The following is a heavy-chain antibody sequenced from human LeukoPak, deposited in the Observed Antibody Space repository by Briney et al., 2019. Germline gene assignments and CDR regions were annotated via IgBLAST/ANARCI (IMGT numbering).Heavy chain of an antibody. J-gene: IGHJ4*02. D-gene: IGHD3-3*01. Sequence: ASVDVSCKVSGYTLTQLSMHWVGQAPGKGLEWMGGFDPEDGETIYAQKFQGRVVMTQDTYTDTAYIALSSLGSEDTAVYYCATLGDDFWYVYYTLFACGGQGTLVTVSS. CDR2: FDPEDGET. V-gene: IGHV1-24*01. CDR3: ATLGDDFWYVYYTLFAC. CDR1: GYTLTQLS.